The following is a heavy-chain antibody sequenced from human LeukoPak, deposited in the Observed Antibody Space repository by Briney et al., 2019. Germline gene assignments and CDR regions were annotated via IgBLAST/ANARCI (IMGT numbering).Heavy chain of an antibody. J-gene: IGHJ4*02. D-gene: IGHD1-26*01. Sequence: PSQTLSLTCTVSGGSISSGGYYWSWIRQPPGKGLEWIGYIYHSGSTYYNPSLKSRVTISVDRSKNQFSLKLSSVTAADTAVYYCARRFVGSYDFDYWGQGTLVTVSS. V-gene: IGHV4-30-2*01. CDR2: IYHSGST. CDR1: GGSISSGGYY. CDR3: ARRFVGSYDFDY.